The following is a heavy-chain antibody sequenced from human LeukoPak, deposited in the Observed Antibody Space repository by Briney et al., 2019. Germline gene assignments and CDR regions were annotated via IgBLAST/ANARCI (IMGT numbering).Heavy chain of an antibody. J-gene: IGHJ4*02. Sequence: PSETLSLTCAVYGGSFSGYYWSWIRQPPGKGLEWIGEINHSGSTNYNPSLKSRVTISVDTSKNQFSLKLSSVTAADTAVYYCARRGQKYSSSWTRYKHVFDYWGQGTLVTVSS. V-gene: IGHV4-34*01. CDR3: ARRGQKYSSSWTRYKHVFDY. CDR2: INHSGST. D-gene: IGHD6-6*01. CDR1: GGSFSGYY.